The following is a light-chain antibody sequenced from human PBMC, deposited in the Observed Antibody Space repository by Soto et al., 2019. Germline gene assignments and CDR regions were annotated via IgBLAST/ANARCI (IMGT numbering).Light chain of an antibody. CDR1: SSDVGNYNL. V-gene: IGLV2-23*01. CDR2: EAT. J-gene: IGLJ1*01. Sequence: QSALTQPASVSASPGQPITISCTGTSSDVGNYNLVSWFQQHPGKAPKLMIYEATKRPSGVSNRFSGSKSGNTASLTISGLQAEDEADYYCSSYAGDSTLVFGTGTKVTVL. CDR3: SSYAGDSTLV.